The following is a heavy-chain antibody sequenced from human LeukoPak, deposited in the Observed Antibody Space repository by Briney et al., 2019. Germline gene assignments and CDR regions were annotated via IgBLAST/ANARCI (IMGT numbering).Heavy chain of an antibody. Sequence: SKTLSLTCAVSSGSIFSSNWWSWVRQPPGKGLEWIGQIFHSGSTSYSPSLKSRVTISVDTSKNQFSLKLRHVTAADTAVYYCARDQSSRLRLGDLIYYYYFMDVWGKGTTVTISS. D-gene: IGHD3-16*01. CDR2: IFHSGST. CDR1: SGSIFSSNW. CDR3: ARDQSSRLRLGDLIYYYYFMDV. J-gene: IGHJ6*03. V-gene: IGHV4-4*02.